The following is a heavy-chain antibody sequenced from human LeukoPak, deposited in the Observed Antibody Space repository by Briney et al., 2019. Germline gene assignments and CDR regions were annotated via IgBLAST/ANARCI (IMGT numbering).Heavy chain of an antibody. J-gene: IGHJ6*03. Sequence: SVKVSCKASGGTFSSYAISWVRQAPGQGLEWMGGIIPIFGTANYAQKFQGRVTITADESTSTAYMELSSLRSEDTAVYYCARAGEIILAPTRGYYYYYMDVWGKGTTVTVSS. D-gene: IGHD2-21*01. CDR2: IIPIFGTA. V-gene: IGHV1-69*13. CDR3: ARAGEIILAPTRGYYYYYMDV. CDR1: GGTFSSYA.